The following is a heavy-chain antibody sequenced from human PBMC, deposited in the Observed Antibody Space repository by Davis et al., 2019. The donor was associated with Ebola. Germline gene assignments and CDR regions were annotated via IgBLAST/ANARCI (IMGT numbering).Heavy chain of an antibody. V-gene: IGHV3-33*08. CDR2: IWYDGSNK. CDR1: GFTFSSYA. D-gene: IGHD6-13*01. CDR3: ARRRGGIAAAAGYFDY. J-gene: IGHJ4*02. Sequence: GESLKISCAASGFTFSSYAMHWVRQAPGKGLEWVAVIWYDGSNKYYADSVKGRFTISRDNSKNTLYLQMNSLRAEDTAVYYCARRRGGIAAAAGYFDYWGQGTLVTVSS.